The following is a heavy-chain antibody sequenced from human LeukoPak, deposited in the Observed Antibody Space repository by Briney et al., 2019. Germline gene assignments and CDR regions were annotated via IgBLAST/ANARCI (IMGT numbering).Heavy chain of an antibody. CDR3: AKGYGSGNYYYGY. CDR1: GFTFSSYA. V-gene: IGHV3-23*01. Sequence: GGSLRLSCAASGFTFSSYAMSWVRQAPGKGLEWVSAISGSVGSTYYADFVKARFTISRDNSKNTLYLQMNSLRAEDTDVYYCAKGYGSGNYYYGYWGQGTLVTVSS. J-gene: IGHJ4*02. CDR2: ISGSVGST. D-gene: IGHD3-10*01.